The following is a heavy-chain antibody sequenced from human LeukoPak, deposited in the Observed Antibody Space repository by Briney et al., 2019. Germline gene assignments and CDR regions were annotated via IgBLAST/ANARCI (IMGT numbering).Heavy chain of an antibody. Sequence: SVKVSCKASGGTFSSFGFSWVRQAPGQGLEWMGVIIPIFGTPDYARKFQGRVTITADESTSAAYMELSSLTSEDTAVYYCARGFIAAAGTVPRGFDYWGQGTLVPVSS. CDR2: IIPIFGTP. J-gene: IGHJ4*02. V-gene: IGHV1-69*01. D-gene: IGHD6-13*01. CDR3: ARGFIAAAGTVPRGFDY. CDR1: GGTFSSFG.